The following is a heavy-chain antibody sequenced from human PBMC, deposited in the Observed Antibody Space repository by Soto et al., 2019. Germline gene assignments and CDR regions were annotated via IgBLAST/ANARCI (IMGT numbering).Heavy chain of an antibody. CDR3: AMISSSSGFGY. J-gene: IGHJ4*02. CDR1: GGSFSGYY. V-gene: IGHV4-34*01. D-gene: IGHD6-6*01. CDR2: INHSGST. Sequence: SETLSLTCAVYGGSFSGYYWSWIRQPPGKGLEWIGEINHSGSTNYNPSLKSRVTISVDTSKNQFSLKLSSVTAADTAVYYRAMISSSSGFGYWGQGTLVAFSS.